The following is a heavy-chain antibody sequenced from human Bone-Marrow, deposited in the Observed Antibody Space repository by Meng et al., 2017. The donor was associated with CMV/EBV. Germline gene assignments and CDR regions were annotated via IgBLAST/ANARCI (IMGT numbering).Heavy chain of an antibody. J-gene: IGHJ6*02. CDR1: GYTFTGYY. D-gene: IGHD3-9*01. CDR3: AATKLNYDILTGYLNPNYGMDV. Sequence: ASVKVSCKASGYTFTGYYMHWVRQAPGQGLEWMGWINPNSGGTNYAQKFQGRVTMTRDTSISTAYMELSRLRSDDTAVYYCAATKLNYDILTGYLNPNYGMDVWGQGTTVTVSS. V-gene: IGHV1-2*02. CDR2: INPNSGGT.